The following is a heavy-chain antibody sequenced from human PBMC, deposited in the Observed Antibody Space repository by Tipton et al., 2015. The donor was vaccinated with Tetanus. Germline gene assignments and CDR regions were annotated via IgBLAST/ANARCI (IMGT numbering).Heavy chain of an antibody. J-gene: IGHJ6*04. CDR2: FFYSGST. CDR1: GGSITSYY. Sequence: TLSLTCNVSGGSITSYYWSWIRQPPGKGLEWIGYFFYSGSTNYNPSLKSRVSMAVGTSKNQFSLQLRSVTAADTAVYYCARGDGYHYYYHMDVWGRGTTVTVSS. V-gene: IGHV4-59*13. CDR3: ARGDGYHYYYHMDV. D-gene: IGHD1-26*01.